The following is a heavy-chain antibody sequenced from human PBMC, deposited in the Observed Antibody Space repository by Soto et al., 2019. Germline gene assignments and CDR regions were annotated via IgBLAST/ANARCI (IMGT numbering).Heavy chain of an antibody. V-gene: IGHV1-2*02. CDR3: ARGRQTVHVLDYYYGMDV. Sequence: ASVKVSCKASGYTFTDYYMHWVRQAPGHGLEWMGWINPKSGGTKSVQKFQGRVIMTRETSISTVFLEMTGLRSDDSAVYYCARGRQTVHVLDYYYGMDVWGQGTTVTVSS. D-gene: IGHD1-1*01. J-gene: IGHJ6*02. CDR1: GYTFTDYY. CDR2: INPKSGGT.